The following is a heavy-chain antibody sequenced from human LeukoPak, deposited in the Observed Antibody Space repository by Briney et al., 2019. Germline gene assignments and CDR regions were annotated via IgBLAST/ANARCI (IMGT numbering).Heavy chain of an antibody. V-gene: IGHV1-2*02. J-gene: IGHJ4*02. CDR3: ATIPGIAAPGVY. D-gene: IGHD6-13*01. CDR1: GYTFTDYY. Sequence: ASVKVSCKASGYTFTDYYIHWVRQAPGQGLEWMGWTNPNSGGTNYAQKFQGRVTMTRDTSISTAYMELSRLRSDDTAVYYCATIPGIAAPGVYWGQGTLVTVSS. CDR2: TNPNSGGT.